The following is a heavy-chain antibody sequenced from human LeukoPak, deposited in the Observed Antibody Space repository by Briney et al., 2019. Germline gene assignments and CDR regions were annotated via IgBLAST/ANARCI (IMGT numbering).Heavy chain of an antibody. Sequence: PGGSLRLSCAASGFIFSSYAMSWVRRAPGKGLEWVAVIWYGGSDKYYADSVKGRFTISRDNSKNTLYLQMNSLRAEDTAVYYCATAPSGSGTFLDYWGQGTLVTVSS. J-gene: IGHJ4*02. CDR1: GFIFSSYA. CDR3: ATAPSGSGTFLDY. D-gene: IGHD3-10*01. CDR2: IWYGGSDK. V-gene: IGHV3-33*08.